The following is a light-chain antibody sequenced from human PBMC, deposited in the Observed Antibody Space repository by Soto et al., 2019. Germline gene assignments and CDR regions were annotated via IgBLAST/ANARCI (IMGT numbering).Light chain of an antibody. J-gene: IGKJ1*01. CDR1: QSVSSSY. CDR2: GAS. CDR3: QQYGSSVT. Sequence: EIVLTQSPGTLSLSPGERATLSCRASQSVSSSYLAWYQQKPGQAPRLLIYGASSRATGIPDRFSGSGSGTDFTLTISRLEPEDFAVYYRQQYGSSVTFGQGTKVDIK. V-gene: IGKV3-20*01.